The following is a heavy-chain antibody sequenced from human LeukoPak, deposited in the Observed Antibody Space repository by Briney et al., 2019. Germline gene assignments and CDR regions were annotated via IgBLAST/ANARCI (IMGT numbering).Heavy chain of an antibody. CDR3: ARDYAKLGSSGWLGNWFDP. D-gene: IGHD6-19*01. Sequence: KASETLSLTCTVSGGSISSSSYYWGWIRQPPGKGLEWIGSIYYSGSTYYNPSLKSRVTISVDTSKNQFSLKLSSVTAADTAVYYCARDYAKLGSSGWLGNWFDPWGQGTLVTVSS. CDR1: GGSISSSSYY. V-gene: IGHV4-39*07. CDR2: IYYSGST. J-gene: IGHJ5*02.